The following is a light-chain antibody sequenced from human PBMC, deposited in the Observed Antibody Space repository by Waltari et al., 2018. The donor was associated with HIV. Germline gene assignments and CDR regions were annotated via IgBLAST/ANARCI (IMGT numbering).Light chain of an antibody. J-gene: IGLJ2*01. V-gene: IGLV1-44*01. CDR3: ATWDDSLNGPV. Sequence: QSVLTQPPSASGTPGQRVTISCAGSTSNIGNSTVNWYQQLPGTAPKLLMYSNNQRPSGVPDRYSGSKSGTSASLAISGLQSEDEADYYCATWDDSLNGPVFGGGTKLTVL. CDR1: TSNIGNST. CDR2: SNN.